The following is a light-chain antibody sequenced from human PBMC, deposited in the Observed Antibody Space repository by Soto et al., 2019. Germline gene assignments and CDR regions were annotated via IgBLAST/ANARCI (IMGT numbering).Light chain of an antibody. CDR1: NIVVGRYNY. J-gene: IGLJ1*01. Sequence: QSVLTQPPSASGSPGQSVTISFTGTNIVVGRYNYVSWYHQHPGKAPKLMISEVNKRASGVPDRFSGSKSGNTASLTVSGLQAEDEADYYCSSYAGTPFVFGTGTKVTVL. V-gene: IGLV2-8*01. CDR3: SSYAGTPFV. CDR2: EVN.